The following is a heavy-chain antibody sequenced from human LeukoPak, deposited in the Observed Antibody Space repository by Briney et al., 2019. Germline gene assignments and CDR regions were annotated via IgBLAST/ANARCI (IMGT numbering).Heavy chain of an antibody. CDR1: GGSISSYY. V-gene: IGHV4-59*01. D-gene: IGHD3-22*01. CDR2: IYYSGST. J-gene: IGHJ4*02. CDR3: ARTRGGSGYYPFDY. Sequence: ASETLSLTCTVSGGSISSYYWSWIRQPPGKGLEWIGYIYYSGSTNYNPSLKSRVTISVDTSKNQFSLKLSSVTAADTAVYYCARTRGGSGYYPFDYWGQGTLVTVSS.